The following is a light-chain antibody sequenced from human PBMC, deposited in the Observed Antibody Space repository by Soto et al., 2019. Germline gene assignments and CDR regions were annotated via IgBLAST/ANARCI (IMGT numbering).Light chain of an antibody. CDR2: DAS. J-gene: IGKJ3*01. Sequence: EIVLTQSPATLSLSPGERATLSCRASQSVSSYLAWYQQKPGQAPRLLIYDASNRATGIPARFSGSGTGTDFTLTISSLEPEDFAAYYCQQRSNWPPGFTFDPWTKVDIK. V-gene: IGKV3-11*01. CDR3: QQRSNWPPGFT. CDR1: QSVSSY.